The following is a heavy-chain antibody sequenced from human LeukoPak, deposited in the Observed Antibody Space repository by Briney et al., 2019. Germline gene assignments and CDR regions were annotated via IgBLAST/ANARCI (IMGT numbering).Heavy chain of an antibody. D-gene: IGHD4-17*01. J-gene: IGHJ4*02. Sequence: GGSLRLSCAASGFTVSSNHMSWVRQAPGKGLEWVSVIYSGGSTYYADSVKGRFTISRDNSKNTLYLQMNSLRAEDTAVYYCAKGTTVTTTPFDYWGQGTLVTVSS. V-gene: IGHV3-53*01. CDR1: GFTVSSNH. CDR2: IYSGGST. CDR3: AKGTTVTTTPFDY.